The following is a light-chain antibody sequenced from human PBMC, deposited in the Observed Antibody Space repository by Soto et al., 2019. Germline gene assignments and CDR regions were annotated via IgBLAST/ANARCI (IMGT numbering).Light chain of an antibody. CDR1: QSVSSN. CDR3: QQRNIWPPVT. Sequence: EIVMTQSPATLSVSPGERATLSCRASQSVSSNLAWYQHKPGQAPRLLIYGASTRATGIPARFSGSGSGTEFTLTISSLQSEDFAVYYCQQRNIWPPVTFGHGTRLEIK. CDR2: GAS. J-gene: IGKJ5*01. V-gene: IGKV3-15*01.